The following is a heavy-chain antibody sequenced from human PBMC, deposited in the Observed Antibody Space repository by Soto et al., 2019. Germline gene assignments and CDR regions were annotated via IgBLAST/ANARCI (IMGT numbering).Heavy chain of an antibody. CDR2: INHSGST. Sequence: SETLSLTCAVYGGSFSGYYWSWIRQPPGKGLEWIGEINHSGSTNYNPSLKSRVTISVDTSKNQFSLKLSSVTAADTAVYYCARGWDCSSTSCYYYYYGMDVWGQGXTVTVYS. J-gene: IGHJ6*02. V-gene: IGHV4-34*01. D-gene: IGHD2-2*01. CDR1: GGSFSGYY. CDR3: ARGWDCSSTSCYYYYYGMDV.